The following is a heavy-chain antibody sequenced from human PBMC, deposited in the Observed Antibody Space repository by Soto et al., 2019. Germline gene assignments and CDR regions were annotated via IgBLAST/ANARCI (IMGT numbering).Heavy chain of an antibody. CDR1: GFTFSTYT. CDR2: ISNDGIKQ. CDR3: SREEGIKSHFDY. Sequence: GGSLRLSCAASGFTFSTYTMHWVRQAPGKGLEWVAVISNDGIKQRYTDSVRGRFTISRDSSKNTLYLQMNSPRPEDTAVYHCSREEGIKSHFDYWGLGTPVTVSS. D-gene: IGHD3-10*01. J-gene: IGHJ4*02. V-gene: IGHV3-30-3*01.